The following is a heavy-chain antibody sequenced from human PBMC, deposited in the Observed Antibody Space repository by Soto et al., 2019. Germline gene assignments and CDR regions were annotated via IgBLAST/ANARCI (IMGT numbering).Heavy chain of an antibody. CDR3: ARVPAGGYFDL. V-gene: IGHV3-74*01. J-gene: IGHJ2*01. CDR2: INGDGSST. Sequence: PGGSLRLSCAASGFTFSTYWMHWVRQAPGKGLVWVSRINGDGSSTGYADSVKGRFTISRDNAKNTLYLQMNSLRAEDTAVYYCARVPAGGYFDLWGRGTLVTVSS. CDR1: GFTFSTYW.